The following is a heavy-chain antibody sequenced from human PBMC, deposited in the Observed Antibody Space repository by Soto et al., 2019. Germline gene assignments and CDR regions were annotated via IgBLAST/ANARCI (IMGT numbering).Heavy chain of an antibody. CDR1: GYSFTSYW. J-gene: IGHJ4*02. CDR3: ASLGLRLGELSSVDY. Sequence: PGESLKISCKGSGYSFTSYWIGWVRQMPGKGLEWMGIIYPGDSDTRYSPSFQGQVTISADKSISTAYLQWSSLKASDTAMYYCASLGLRLGELSSVDYWGQGTLVTVPQ. V-gene: IGHV5-51*01. D-gene: IGHD3-16*02. CDR2: IYPGDSDT.